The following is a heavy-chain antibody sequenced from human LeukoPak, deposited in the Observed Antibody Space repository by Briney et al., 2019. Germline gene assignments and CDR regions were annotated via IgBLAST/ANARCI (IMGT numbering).Heavy chain of an antibody. Sequence: PSETLSLTCTVSGGSISSGGYYWSWIRQHPGKGLEWIGYIYYSGSTYYNPSPKSRVTISVDTSKNQFSLKLSSVTAADTAVYYCARGLSGYYDSSGYYHLDYWGQGTLVTVSS. CDR2: IYYSGST. D-gene: IGHD3-22*01. J-gene: IGHJ4*02. V-gene: IGHV4-31*03. CDR3: ARGLSGYYDSSGYYHLDY. CDR1: GGSISSGGYY.